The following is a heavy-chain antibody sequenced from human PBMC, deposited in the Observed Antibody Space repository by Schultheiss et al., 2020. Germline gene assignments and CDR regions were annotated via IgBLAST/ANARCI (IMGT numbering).Heavy chain of an antibody. J-gene: IGHJ6*02. V-gene: IGHV4-59*08. D-gene: IGHD3-3*01. CDR2: IYYSGST. Sequence: SQTLSLTCTVSGGSISSYYWSWIRQPPGKGLEWIGYIYYSGSTYYNPSLKSRVTISVDTSKNQFSLKLSSVTAADTAVYYCARAPFGVVIADLYYYYGMDVWGQGTTVTVSS. CDR1: GGSISSYY. CDR3: ARAPFGVVIADLYYYYGMDV.